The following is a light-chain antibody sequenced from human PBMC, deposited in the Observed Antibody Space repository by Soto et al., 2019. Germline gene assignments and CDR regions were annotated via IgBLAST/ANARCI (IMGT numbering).Light chain of an antibody. CDR3: QQYGGSPIT. Sequence: EIVLTQSPGTLSLSPGESATLLCRASQFVSSRFLAWYQQKPGQAPRLLIYGASTRATGIPDRFRGSGSGTDFTLTITPLEPEDSAVYICQQYGGSPITVGQGTRLDIK. CDR1: QFVSSRF. J-gene: IGKJ5*01. CDR2: GAS. V-gene: IGKV3-20*01.